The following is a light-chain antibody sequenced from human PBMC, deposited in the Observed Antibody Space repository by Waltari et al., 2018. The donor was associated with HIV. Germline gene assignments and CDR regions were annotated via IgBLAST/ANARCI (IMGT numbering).Light chain of an antibody. CDR2: DAS. Sequence: DIQMNQSPSSLSASIGDRVTITCQASQDMSNYLNWYQQKPGKAPKLLINDASNLERGVPSRFTGSGSGTDFSFTINSLQPEDIATYYCQQYDNLPHTFGQGTKLEIK. V-gene: IGKV1-33*01. CDR3: QQYDNLPHT. J-gene: IGKJ2*01. CDR1: QDMSNY.